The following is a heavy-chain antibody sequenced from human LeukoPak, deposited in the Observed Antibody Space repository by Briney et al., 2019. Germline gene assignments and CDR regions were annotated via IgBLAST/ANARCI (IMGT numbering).Heavy chain of an antibody. CDR3: ARDNSGCSSSSCSLERDYYYYYMDV. J-gene: IGHJ6*03. D-gene: IGHD2-2*01. CDR2: IGSSSSYI. CDR1: GFTFSSYS. V-gene: IGHV3-21*01. Sequence: GRSLRLSCAASGFTFSSYSMNWVRQAPGKGLEWVSSIGSSSSYIYYADSVKGRFTISRDNAKNSLYLQMNSLRAEDTAVYYCARDNSGCSSSSCSLERDYYYYYMDVWGKGTTVTISS.